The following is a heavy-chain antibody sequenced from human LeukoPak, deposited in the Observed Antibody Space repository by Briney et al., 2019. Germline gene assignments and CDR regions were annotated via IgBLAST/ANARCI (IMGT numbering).Heavy chain of an antibody. J-gene: IGHJ4*02. CDR2: INHSGST. Sequence: SETLSLTCAVYGGSFSGYYWSWIRQPPGKGLEWIGEINHSGSTNYNPSLKSRVTISVDTSKNQFSLKLSSVTAADTVVYYCARGIAAAGGGFDYWGQGTLVTVSS. V-gene: IGHV4-34*01. CDR1: GGSFSGYY. D-gene: IGHD6-13*01. CDR3: ARGIAAAGGGFDY.